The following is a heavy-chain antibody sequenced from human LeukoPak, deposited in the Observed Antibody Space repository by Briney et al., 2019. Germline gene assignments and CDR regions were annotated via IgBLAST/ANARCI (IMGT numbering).Heavy chain of an antibody. V-gene: IGHV1-2*02. CDR1: GYTFTGYY. CDR2: INPNSGGT. CDR3: ARSAAYSGLQALDI. D-gene: IGHD6-25*01. Sequence: VASVKVSCKASGYTFTGYYMHWVRQAPGQGLEWMGWINPNSGGTNYAQKFQGRVTMTRDTSISTAYMELSRLRSDDTAVYYCARSAAYSGLQALDIWGQGTMVTVSS. J-gene: IGHJ3*02.